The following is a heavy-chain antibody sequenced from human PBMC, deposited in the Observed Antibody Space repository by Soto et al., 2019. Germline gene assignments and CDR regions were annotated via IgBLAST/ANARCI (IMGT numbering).Heavy chain of an antibody. Sequence: EVQLVESGGGLVQPGGSLKLSCAASGFTFSGSAMHWVRQASGKGLEWVGRIRSKGDNYATSYAASVKGRFTISRDDSKNTAYLQMDSLKTEDTVVYYCTERGKYDNRVFDYWSQGTLVTVSS. CDR1: GFTFSGSA. J-gene: IGHJ4*02. CDR2: IRSKGDNYAT. CDR3: TERGKYDNRVFDY. D-gene: IGHD3-22*01. V-gene: IGHV3-73*01.